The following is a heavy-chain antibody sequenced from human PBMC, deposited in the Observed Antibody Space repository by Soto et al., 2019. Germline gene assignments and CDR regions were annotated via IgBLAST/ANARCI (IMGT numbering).Heavy chain of an antibody. D-gene: IGHD6-19*01. V-gene: IGHV4-34*01. CDR1: GGSFSGYY. CDR2: INHSGST. Sequence: QVQLQQWGAGLLKPSETLSLTCAVYGGSFSGYYWSWIRQPPGKGLEWIGEINHSGSTNYNPSLKSRVTISVDTSKNQFSLKLSSVTAADTAVYYCARGLSLVWLVRRGNAFDIWGQGTMVTVSS. J-gene: IGHJ3*02. CDR3: ARGLSLVWLVRRGNAFDI.